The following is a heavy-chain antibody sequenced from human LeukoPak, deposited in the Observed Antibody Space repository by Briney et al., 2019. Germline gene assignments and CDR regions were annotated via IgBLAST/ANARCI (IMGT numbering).Heavy chain of an antibody. D-gene: IGHD3-22*01. CDR3: ARDSITMIVVVIPFDY. Sequence: ASVKVSCKASGYTFTSYGISWVRQAPGQGLDWMGWISAYNGNTNYAQKLQGRVTMTTDTSTSTAYMGLRSLRPDDTAVYYCARDSITMIVVVIPFDYWGQGTLVTVSS. CDR1: GYTFTSYG. J-gene: IGHJ4*02. CDR2: ISAYNGNT. V-gene: IGHV1-18*01.